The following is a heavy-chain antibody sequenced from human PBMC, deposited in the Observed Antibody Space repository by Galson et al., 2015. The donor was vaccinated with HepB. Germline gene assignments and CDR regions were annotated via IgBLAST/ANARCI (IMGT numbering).Heavy chain of an antibody. V-gene: IGHV5-10-1*01. D-gene: IGHD3-3*01. CDR3: ARHGGTIFGVSYYYYYMDV. J-gene: IGHJ6*03. CDR2: IDPSDSYT. Sequence: QSGAEVKKPGESLRISCKGSGYSFTSYWISWVRQMPGKGLEWMGRIDPSDSYTNYSPSFQGHVTISADKSISTAYLQWSSLKASDTAMYYCARHGGTIFGVSYYYYYMDVWGKGTTVTVSS. CDR1: GYSFTSYW.